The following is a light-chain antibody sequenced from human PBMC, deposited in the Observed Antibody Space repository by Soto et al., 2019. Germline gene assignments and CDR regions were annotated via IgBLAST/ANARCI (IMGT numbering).Light chain of an antibody. CDR3: QTWGTGIQVV. J-gene: IGLJ2*01. Sequence: QAVLTQSPSASASLGASVKLTCTLSSEHSSYAIAWHQQQPEKGPRYLMKLNSDGSHSKGDGIPDRFSGSSSGAERYLTISSLQSEDEADYYCQTWGTGIQVVFGGGTKLTVL. V-gene: IGLV4-69*01. CDR1: SEHSSYA. CDR2: LNSDGSH.